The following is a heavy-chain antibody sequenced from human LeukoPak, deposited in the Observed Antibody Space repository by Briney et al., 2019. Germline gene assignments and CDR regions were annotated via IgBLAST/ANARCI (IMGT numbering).Heavy chain of an antibody. CDR1: GGSFSGYY. CDR2: INHSGST. D-gene: IGHD2-15*01. J-gene: IGHJ4*02. Sequence: SETLSLTCAVYGGSFSGYYWSWIRQPPGKGLEWIGEINHSGSTNYNPSLKSRVTISVDTSKNQFSLKLSSVTAADTAVYYCARASWHCSGGSCYSGFFDYWGQGTLVTVSS. CDR3: ARASWHCSGGSCYSGFFDY. V-gene: IGHV4-34*01.